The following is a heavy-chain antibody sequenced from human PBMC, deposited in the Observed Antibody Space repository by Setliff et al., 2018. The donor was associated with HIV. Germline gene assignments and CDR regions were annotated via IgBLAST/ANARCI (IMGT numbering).Heavy chain of an antibody. D-gene: IGHD4-17*01. CDR3: AKDRDYGDNLLLLNWFDP. Sequence: PGGSLRLSCAAFGFSFSKYSMSWVRQAPGKGLEWVANIKEDGSATYYVESVRGRFTISRDNPNNLLYLQMNSLRGEDTAVYHCAKDRDYGDNLLLLNWFDPWGQGTLVTVSS. CDR2: IKEDGSAT. J-gene: IGHJ5*02. V-gene: IGHV3-7*01. CDR1: GFSFSKYS.